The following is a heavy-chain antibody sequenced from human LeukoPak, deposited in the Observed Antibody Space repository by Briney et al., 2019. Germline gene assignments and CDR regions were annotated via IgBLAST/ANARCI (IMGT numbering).Heavy chain of an antibody. CDR2: IYYSGST. D-gene: IGHD5-18*01. V-gene: IGHV4-39*01. CDR1: GGSISSSSYY. Sequence: PSETLSLTCTVSGGSISSSSYYWGWIRQPPGKGLEWIGSIYYSGSTYYNPSLKSRVTISVDTSKNQFSLKLSSVTAADTAVYYCATRGYSYEWDYWGQGTLVTVSS. CDR3: ATRGYSYEWDY. J-gene: IGHJ4*02.